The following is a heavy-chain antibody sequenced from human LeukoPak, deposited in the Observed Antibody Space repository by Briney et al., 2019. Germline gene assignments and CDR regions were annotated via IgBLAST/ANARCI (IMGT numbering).Heavy chain of an antibody. CDR2: ISSSSTTI. CDR3: AREPYYDSGGQLDY. D-gene: IGHD3-22*01. J-gene: IGHJ4*02. Sequence: GGSLRLSCAASGFTFSDYYMSWIRQAPGKGLEGVSYISSSSTTIYYADSVKGRFTISRDNAKNSLYLQMNSLRAEDTAVYYCAREPYYDSGGQLDYWGQGTLVTVSS. V-gene: IGHV3-11*01. CDR1: GFTFSDYY.